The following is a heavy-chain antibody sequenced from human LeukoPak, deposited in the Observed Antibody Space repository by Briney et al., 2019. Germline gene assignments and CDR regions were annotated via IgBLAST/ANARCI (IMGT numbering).Heavy chain of an antibody. Sequence: SETLSLTCTVSGDSISSSYYWGWIRQPPGKGLEWIGSIYHSGITYYNPSLKSRVTISADTSKNQFSLKLSSVTAADTAVYFCARVTGSSWYYSYYMDVWGKGTTVTVSS. J-gene: IGHJ6*03. CDR3: ARVTGSSWYYSYYMDV. V-gene: IGHV4-38-2*02. CDR2: IYHSGIT. D-gene: IGHD6-13*01. CDR1: GDSISSSYY.